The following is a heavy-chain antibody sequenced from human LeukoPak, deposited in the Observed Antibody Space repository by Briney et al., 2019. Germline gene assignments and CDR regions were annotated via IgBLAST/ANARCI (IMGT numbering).Heavy chain of an antibody. J-gene: IGHJ6*02. D-gene: IGHD2-15*01. CDR1: GDSVSSNSAA. Sequence: SQTLSLTCAISGDSVSSNSAAWNWIRQSPSRGLEWLGGTYYRSKWYNDYAVSVKSRITINPDTSKNQFSLQLNSVTPEDTAVYYCARDGYGSGGSCYKHYYYYGMDVWGQGTTATVPS. CDR3: ARDGYGSGGSCYKHYYYYGMDV. V-gene: IGHV6-1*01. CDR2: TYYRSKWYN.